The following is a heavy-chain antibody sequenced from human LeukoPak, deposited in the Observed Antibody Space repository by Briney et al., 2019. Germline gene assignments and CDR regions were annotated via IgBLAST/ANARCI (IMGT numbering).Heavy chain of an antibody. D-gene: IGHD1-26*01. V-gene: IGHV4-38-2*01. CDR1: GYSISSGYY. CDR3: AGGTYYGGPDY. J-gene: IGHJ4*02. CDR2: IYHSGST. Sequence: SETLSLTCAVSGYSISSGYYWGWIRQPPGKGLEWIGIIYHSGSTYYNPSLKSRVTISVDTSKNQFSLKLSSVTAADTAVYYCAGGTYYGGPDYWGQGTLVTVSS.